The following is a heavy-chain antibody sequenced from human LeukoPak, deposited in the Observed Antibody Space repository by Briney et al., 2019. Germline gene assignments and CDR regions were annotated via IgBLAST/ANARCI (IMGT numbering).Heavy chain of an antibody. CDR3: ARLSTATRHWLAASDI. CDR2: INPDAGDT. J-gene: IGHJ3*02. D-gene: IGHD6-19*01. V-gene: IGHV1-2*06. CDR1: GYSFTDYF. Sequence: ASVKVSCKASGYSFTDYFLYWVRQAPGQGLEWMGRINPDAGDTNYAQTLQGRITMTRDTSISTAYMELSSLKSDDTAVYYCARLSTATRHWLAASDIWGQGTVVTASS.